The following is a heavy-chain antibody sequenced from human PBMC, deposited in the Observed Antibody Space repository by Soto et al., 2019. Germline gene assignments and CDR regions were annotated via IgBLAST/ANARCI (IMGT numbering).Heavy chain of an antibody. CDR1: GFTFSSYG. J-gene: IGHJ6*02. V-gene: IGHV3-33*01. CDR3: ARDFTMGATYSGPSFYSMDV. D-gene: IGHD1-26*01. Sequence: QVQLVESGGGVVQPGGPLRLSCAASGFTFSSYGMHWVRQAPGEGLEWVALIWFDGTNYRQADSVRGRFSISRDNSKNTLYLQMDSLRAGDTRVYYCARDFTMGATYSGPSFYSMDVWGQGTTVTVSS. CDR2: IWFDGTNY.